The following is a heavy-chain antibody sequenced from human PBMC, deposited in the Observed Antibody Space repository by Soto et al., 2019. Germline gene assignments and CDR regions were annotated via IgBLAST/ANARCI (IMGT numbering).Heavy chain of an antibody. CDR2: IVVGSGNT. J-gene: IGHJ6*02. Sequence: ASVKVSCKASGFTFTSSAVQWVRQARGQRLEWIGWIVVGSGNTNYAQKFQERVTITRDMSTSTAYMELSSLRSEDTAVYYCAAVGNYDSSGYLFYYYYYGMDVWGQGTTVTVSS. V-gene: IGHV1-58*01. D-gene: IGHD3-22*01. CDR3: AAVGNYDSSGYLFYYYYYGMDV. CDR1: GFTFTSSA.